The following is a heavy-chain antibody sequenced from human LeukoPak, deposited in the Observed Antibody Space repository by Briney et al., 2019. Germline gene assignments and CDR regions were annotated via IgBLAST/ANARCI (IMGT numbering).Heavy chain of an antibody. Sequence: KPGGSLRLSCAASGFTFSSYGMNWVRQAPGKGLEWVSSISSSSSYIYYADSVQGRFTITRDNAKNSLYLQMNSLRAEDTAVYYCARGWVTFCKGRYCSSNDYWGQGTLVTVSS. CDR1: GFTFSSYG. CDR2: ISSSSSYI. V-gene: IGHV3-21*01. CDR3: ARGWVTFCKGRYCSSNDY. J-gene: IGHJ4*02. D-gene: IGHD2-2*01.